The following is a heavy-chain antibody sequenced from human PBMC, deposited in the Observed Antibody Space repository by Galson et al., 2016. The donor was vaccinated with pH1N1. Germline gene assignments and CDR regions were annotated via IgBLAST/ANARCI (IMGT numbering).Heavy chain of an antibody. J-gene: IGHJ5*02. CDR2: IYYTGST. D-gene: IGHD3-22*01. Sequence: WIRQHPGKGLEWIGYIYYTGSTYYNPSLKSRVIISVDTSKNQVSLNLSSVTAADTAVYYCVRAYYDSSPRNWFDPWGQGTLVTVSS. CDR3: VRAYYDSSPRNWFDP. V-gene: IGHV4-31*02.